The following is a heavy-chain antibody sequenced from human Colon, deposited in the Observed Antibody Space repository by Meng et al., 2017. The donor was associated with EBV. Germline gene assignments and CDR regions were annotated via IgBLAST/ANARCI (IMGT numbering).Heavy chain of an antibody. V-gene: IGHV4-59*08. J-gene: IGHJ5*02. CDR3: ARHFINWFDP. CDR1: GGSIGSYY. CDR2: IYYSGST. Sequence: QVPRSGAGPGLAKPSEPLSLTCTVPGGSIGSYYWSWIRQPPGKGLEWIGYIYYSGSTNYNLSLKRRVTISVDTSKNQFSLKLSSVTAADTAVYYCARHFINWFDPWGQGTLVTVSS.